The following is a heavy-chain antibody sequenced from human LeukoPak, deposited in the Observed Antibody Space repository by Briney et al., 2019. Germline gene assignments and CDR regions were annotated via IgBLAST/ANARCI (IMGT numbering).Heavy chain of an antibody. Sequence: PSETLSLTCTVSGDSISSYYWSWIRQPAGQGLEWIGRMYISGSTNYNPSLKSRVTMSVDTSKNQFSLKLSSVTAADTAVYYCARGSGWYHYFDYWGQGTLVTVSS. D-gene: IGHD6-19*01. CDR3: ARGSGWYHYFDY. J-gene: IGHJ4*02. V-gene: IGHV4-4*07. CDR1: GDSISSYY. CDR2: MYISGST.